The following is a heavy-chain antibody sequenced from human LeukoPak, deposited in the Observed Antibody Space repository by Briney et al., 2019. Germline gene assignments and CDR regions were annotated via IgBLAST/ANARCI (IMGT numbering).Heavy chain of an antibody. CDR3: SRESGPFCPFGY. V-gene: IGHV4-4*02. Sequence: PSGTLSLTCGASGGSISGTNWWRWVRQPPGQALEWVGEISLGGQTNYNSALNGRVTMSLDKSGNQLSLHLPSVTPTDTDTDFCSRESGPFCPFGYWGQGTLVSVSS. D-gene: IGHD1-26*01. J-gene: IGHJ4*02. CDR2: ISLGGQT. CDR1: GGSISGTNW.